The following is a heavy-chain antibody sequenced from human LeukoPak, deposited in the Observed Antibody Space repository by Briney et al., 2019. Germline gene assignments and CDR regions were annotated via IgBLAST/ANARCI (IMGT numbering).Heavy chain of an antibody. CDR3: AKGYYYGSGSYFDY. V-gene: IGHV3-23*01. Sequence: GGSLRLSRAASGFTFSSYAMSWVRQAPGKGLEWVSAISGSGGSTYYADSVKGRFTISRDNSKNTLYLQMNSLRAEDTAVYYCAKGYYYGSGSYFDYWGQGTLVTVST. CDR2: ISGSGGST. J-gene: IGHJ4*02. D-gene: IGHD3-10*01. CDR1: GFTFSSYA.